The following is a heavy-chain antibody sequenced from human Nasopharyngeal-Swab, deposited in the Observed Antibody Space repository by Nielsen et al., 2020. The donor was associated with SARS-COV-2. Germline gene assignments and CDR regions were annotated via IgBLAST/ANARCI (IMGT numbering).Heavy chain of an antibody. D-gene: IGHD3-9*01. Sequence: ASVKVSCKASGSIFTSYGISWVRQAPGQGLEWMGWISAYNGNTNYAQKLQGRVTMTTDTSTSTAYIELRSLRSDDTAVYYCARAYYDILTGRGHDAFDIWGQGTMVTVSS. V-gene: IGHV1-18*01. CDR1: GSIFTSYG. CDR2: ISAYNGNT. J-gene: IGHJ3*02. CDR3: ARAYYDILTGRGHDAFDI.